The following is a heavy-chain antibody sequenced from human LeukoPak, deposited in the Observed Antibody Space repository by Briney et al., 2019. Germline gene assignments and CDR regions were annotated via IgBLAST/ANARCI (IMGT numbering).Heavy chain of an antibody. D-gene: IGHD6-13*01. Sequence: GGSLRLSCAASGFTFDDYAMHWVRQAPGKGLEWGSGISWNSGSIGYADSVKGRFTISRDNAKNSLYLQMNSLRAEDTALCYCAKDIFTGIAAAGAIDYWGQGTLVTVSS. V-gene: IGHV3-9*01. J-gene: IGHJ4*02. CDR1: GFTFDDYA. CDR2: ISWNSGSI. CDR3: AKDIFTGIAAAGAIDY.